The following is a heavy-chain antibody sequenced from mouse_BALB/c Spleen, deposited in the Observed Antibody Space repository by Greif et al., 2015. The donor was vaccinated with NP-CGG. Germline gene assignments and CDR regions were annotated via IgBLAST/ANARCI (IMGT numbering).Heavy chain of an antibody. D-gene: IGHD1-2*01. Sequence: EVQVVESGGDLVKPGGSLKLSCAASGFTFSSYGMSWVRQTPDKRLEWVATISSGGSYTYYPDSVKGRFTISRDNAKNTLYLQMSSLKSEVTAMSYCARDYGYDAMDYWGQGTSVTVSS. CDR1: GFTFSSYG. CDR3: ARDYGYDAMDY. CDR2: ISSGGSYT. V-gene: IGHV5-6*01. J-gene: IGHJ4*01.